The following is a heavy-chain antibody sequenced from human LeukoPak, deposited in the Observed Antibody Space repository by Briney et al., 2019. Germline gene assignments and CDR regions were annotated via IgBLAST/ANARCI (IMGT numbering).Heavy chain of an antibody. D-gene: IGHD3-9*01. V-gene: IGHV1-2*02. CDR2: INPNSGET. Sequence: ASVKVSCKASGYTFTVANMHWVRQAPGQGLEWMGWINPNSGETKFAQKFQGRVTMTRDTSISTAYMDLGGLRSDDTSVYYCARVHFISGYDNWGQGSLVTVSS. CDR1: GYTFTVAN. J-gene: IGHJ4*02. CDR3: ARVHFISGYDN.